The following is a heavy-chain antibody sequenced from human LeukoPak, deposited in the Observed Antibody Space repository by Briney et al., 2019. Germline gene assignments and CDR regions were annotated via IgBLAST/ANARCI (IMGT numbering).Heavy chain of an antibody. CDR2: IYYSGST. J-gene: IGHJ5*02. V-gene: IGHV4-31*03. CDR3: ARKRGGFQSTKGGLVDP. D-gene: IGHD3-16*01. CDR1: GGSISSGDYY. Sequence: SETLSLTCTVSGGSISSGDYYWSWIRQHPGKGLEWIGYIYYSGSTYYNPSLKSRVTISIDRSKNQFSLKLSSVTAADTAVYFCARKRGGFQSTKGGLVDPWGQGTLVTVSS.